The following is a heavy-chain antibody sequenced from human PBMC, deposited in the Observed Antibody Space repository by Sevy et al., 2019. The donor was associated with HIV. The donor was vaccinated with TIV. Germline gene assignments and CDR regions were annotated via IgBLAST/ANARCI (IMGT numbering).Heavy chain of an antibody. J-gene: IGHJ5*01. V-gene: IGHV3-11*06. CDR3: AREIREFLSPTSFDL. Sequence: GGSLRLSCEVSGFIFSDFYMSWIRQAPGKGLEWISFISSRSTYTNYTYSVKGRFTISRDNAKNSLYLQMDSLRVEDTAVYYCAREIREFLSPTSFDLWGQGTLVTVSS. CDR1: GFIFSDFY. CDR2: ISSRSTYT. D-gene: IGHD3-10*01.